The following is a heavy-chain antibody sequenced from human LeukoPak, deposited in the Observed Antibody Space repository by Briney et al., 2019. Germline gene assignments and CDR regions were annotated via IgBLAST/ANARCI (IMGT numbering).Heavy chain of an antibody. J-gene: IGHJ4*02. CDR2: ISAYNGNT. CDR1: GYTFTSYG. Sequence: ASVKVSCKASGYTFTSYGISWVRQAPGQGLEWMGWISAYNGNTNYAQKLQGRVTMTTDTSTSTAYMELRSLRSDDTAVYYCVRDLRTGYDLEDYFDYWGQGTLVAVSS. V-gene: IGHV1-18*01. D-gene: IGHD5-12*01. CDR3: VRDLRTGYDLEDYFDY.